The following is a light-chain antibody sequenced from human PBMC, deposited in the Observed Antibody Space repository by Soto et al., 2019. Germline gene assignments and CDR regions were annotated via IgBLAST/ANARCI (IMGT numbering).Light chain of an antibody. J-gene: IGLJ1*01. CDR3: SSYTSTTTPYV. Sequence: QSVLTQPASVSGSPGQSITISCTGTSSDVGSYNFVSWYQQHPGKAPKLMIYEVSHRPSEVSNLFSGSKSGNTASLTISGLQAEDDADYYCSSYTSTTTPYVFGTGTKVTVL. V-gene: IGLV2-14*01. CDR2: EVS. CDR1: SSDVGSYNF.